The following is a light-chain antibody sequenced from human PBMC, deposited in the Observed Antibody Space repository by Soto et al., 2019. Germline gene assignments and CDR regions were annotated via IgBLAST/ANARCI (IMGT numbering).Light chain of an antibody. V-gene: IGLV2-14*01. Sequence: QSVLTQPASVSGSPGQSITISCTGSSSDVGAYNYVSWFQQHPDKAPKLVIHEVSNRPSGVSNRFSGSKSGNTASLTISGLQAEDEADYYCTSFKNSDTWVFGGGTKLTVL. J-gene: IGLJ3*02. CDR2: EVS. CDR1: SSDVGAYNY. CDR3: TSFKNSDTWV.